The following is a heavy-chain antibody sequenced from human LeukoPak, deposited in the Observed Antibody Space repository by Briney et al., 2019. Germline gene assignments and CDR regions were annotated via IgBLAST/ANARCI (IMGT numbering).Heavy chain of an antibody. D-gene: IGHD5-18*01. J-gene: IGHJ6*03. CDR1: GGSISGGGYY. CDR3: ATASRIYSYGYYYYYYMDV. Sequence: PSQTLSLTCTVSGGSISGGGYYWSWIRQHPGKGLEWIGYIYYSGSTYYNPSLKSRVTISVDTSKNQFSLKLSSVTAADTAVYYCATASRIYSYGYYYYYYMDVWGKGTTVTVSS. CDR2: IYYSGST. V-gene: IGHV4-31*03.